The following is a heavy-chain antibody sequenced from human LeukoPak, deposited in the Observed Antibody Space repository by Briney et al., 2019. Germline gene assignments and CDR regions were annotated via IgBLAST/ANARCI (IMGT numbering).Heavy chain of an antibody. Sequence: PGGSLRLSCAASGFTFSSYSMNWVRQAPGKGLEWVSYISSSSSTIYYADSVKGRFTISRDNAKNSLYLQMNSLRAEDTAVYYCARDEWGYSYGSGKLEWGQGTLVTVSS. D-gene: IGHD5-18*01. CDR1: GFTFSSYS. V-gene: IGHV3-48*04. CDR3: ARDEWGYSYGSGKLE. CDR2: ISSSSSTI. J-gene: IGHJ4*02.